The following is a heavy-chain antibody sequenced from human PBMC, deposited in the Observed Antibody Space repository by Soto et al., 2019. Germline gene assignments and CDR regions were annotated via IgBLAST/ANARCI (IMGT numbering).Heavy chain of an antibody. CDR3: ASRGAARNHFDS. D-gene: IGHD5-12*01. CDR1: GFTFIDYW. V-gene: IGHV3-7*03. J-gene: IGHJ4*02. CDR2: VNQDGSGG. Sequence: GGSLRLSCAASGFTFIDYWMSWVRQAPGKGLEWVCSVNQDGSGGYYVDSLKGRFTISRDNAKNSLFLQMHNLRAEDTAVYYCASRGAARNHFDSWGQGALVTVSS.